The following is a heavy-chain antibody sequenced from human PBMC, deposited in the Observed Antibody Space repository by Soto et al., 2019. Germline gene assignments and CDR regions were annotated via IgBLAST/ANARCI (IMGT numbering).Heavy chain of an antibody. CDR3: ATGQPLYSSSWYRGYYFDY. CDR1: GYTLTELS. J-gene: IGHJ4*02. V-gene: IGHV1-24*01. CDR2: FDPEDGET. D-gene: IGHD6-13*01. Sequence: ASVKVSCKVSGYTLTELSMHWVRQAPGKGLEWMGGFDPEDGETIYAQKFQGRVTMTEDKSTDTAYMELSSLRSEDTAVYYCATGQPLYSSSWYRGYYFDYWGQGTLVTVSS.